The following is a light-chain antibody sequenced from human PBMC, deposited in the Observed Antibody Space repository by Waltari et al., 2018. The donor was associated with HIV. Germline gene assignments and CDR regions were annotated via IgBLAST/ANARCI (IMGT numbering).Light chain of an antibody. CDR3: CSYTKLTTHYVL. CDR2: GVS. CDR1: TTDIGGYNY. Sequence: QSALTQPASASGSPGPSLTISCNGPTTDIGGYNYVSWYQRHPDKAPKLIIFGVSNRPSGISSRFSGSKSGNTASLTISGLQAEDEADYYCCSYTKLTTHYVLFGGGTKLTVL. J-gene: IGLJ2*01. V-gene: IGLV2-14*03.